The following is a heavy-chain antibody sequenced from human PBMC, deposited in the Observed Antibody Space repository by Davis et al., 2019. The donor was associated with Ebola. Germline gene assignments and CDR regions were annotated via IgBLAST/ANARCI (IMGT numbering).Heavy chain of an antibody. CDR2: IYYSGST. V-gene: IGHV4-59*01. J-gene: IGHJ6*02. CDR3: AREAADYVLYYYGMDV. Sequence: MPSETLSLTCTVSGGSISSYYWSWIRQPPGKGLEWIGYIYYSGSTNYNPSLKSRVTISVDTSKNQFSLRLSSVTAADTAVYYCAREAADYVLYYYGMDVWGQGTTVTVSS. CDR1: GGSISSYY. D-gene: IGHD4-17*01.